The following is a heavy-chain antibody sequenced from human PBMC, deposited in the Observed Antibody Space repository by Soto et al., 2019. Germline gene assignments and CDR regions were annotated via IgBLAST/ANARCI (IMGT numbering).Heavy chain of an antibody. CDR3: ARHVVDY. CDR1: GFTFSDSA. J-gene: IGHJ4*02. Sequence: EVQLVESGGGLVQSGGSLKLSCAASGFTFSDSAIHWVRQAPGKGLEWVGRIRSKPYSYATEYAASVKGRFTISRDDSRNTAHLQMNSLKTEDTAVYYCARHVVDYWGQGTLVTVSS. CDR2: IRSKPYSYAT. D-gene: IGHD2-15*01. V-gene: IGHV3-73*01.